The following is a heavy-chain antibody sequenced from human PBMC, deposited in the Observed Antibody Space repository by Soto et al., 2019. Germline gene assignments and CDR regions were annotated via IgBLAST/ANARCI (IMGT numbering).Heavy chain of an antibody. V-gene: IGHV3-33*01. CDR1: GFTFSSYG. D-gene: IGHD6-13*01. CDR2: IWYDGSNK. CDR3: ARGESSWYPYFDY. J-gene: IGHJ4*02. Sequence: GGSLRLSCAASGFTFSSYGIHWVRQAPGKGLEWVAVIWYDGSNKYYADSVKGRFTISRDNSKNTLYLQMNSLRAEFSAVYYCARGESSWYPYFDYWGQGTLVSVSS.